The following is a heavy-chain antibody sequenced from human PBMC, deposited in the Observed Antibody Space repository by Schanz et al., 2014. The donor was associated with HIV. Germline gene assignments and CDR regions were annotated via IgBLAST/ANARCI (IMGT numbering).Heavy chain of an antibody. CDR3: ARDRRGGFDP. J-gene: IGHJ5*02. Sequence: QVQLVQSGAEVKKPGASVKVSCKASGYTFSNFDINWVRQATGQGLEWMGWMNPNSGNTGYAQKFQGRVTLTTNSSINTAYMELTSLRSEDTAVYYCARDRRGGFDPWGQGTLVTVSS. CDR2: MNPNSGNT. CDR1: GYTFSNFD. V-gene: IGHV1-8*01. D-gene: IGHD3-10*01.